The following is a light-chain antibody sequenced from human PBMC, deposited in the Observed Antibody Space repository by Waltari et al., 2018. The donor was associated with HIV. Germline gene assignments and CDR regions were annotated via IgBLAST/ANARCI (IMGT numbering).Light chain of an antibody. CDR3: TSYISSSTPV. Sequence: QSALTQPASVSGSPGQSITISCTGTSSDNYLSWYQHHPGQGPKVIIYEVSHRPSGVSNRFSGSQSGNTASLTISGLQPDDEADYFCTSYISSSTPVFGGGTRLTVL. J-gene: IGLJ3*02. CDR1: SSDNY. CDR2: EVS. V-gene: IGLV2-14*01.